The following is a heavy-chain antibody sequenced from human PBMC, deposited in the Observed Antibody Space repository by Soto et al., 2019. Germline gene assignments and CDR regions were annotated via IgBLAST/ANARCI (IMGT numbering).Heavy chain of an antibody. V-gene: IGHV3-30*04. Sequence: PGGSLRLSCAASELPFTDYSMHWGRRTADKGLEWVAFISHDGRDTFYADSVKGRFTISRDDSRSMLFLQMSGVTVEDTAIYYCAVDGVPTSSFRYYYFRFWGRGTLVTVSS. D-gene: IGHD3-9*01. CDR1: ELPFTDYS. CDR2: ISHDGRDT. CDR3: AVDGVPTSSFRYYYFRF. J-gene: IGHJ4*02.